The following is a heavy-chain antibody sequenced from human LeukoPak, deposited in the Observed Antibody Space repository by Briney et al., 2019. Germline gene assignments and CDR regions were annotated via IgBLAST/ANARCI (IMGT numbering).Heavy chain of an antibody. CDR3: ARNNNYDFWSGYYFDYYYYYYMDV. V-gene: IGHV1-46*01. CDR1: GYTFTSYA. CDR2: INPSGGST. Sequence: ASVKVSCKASGYTFTSYAMNWVRQAPGQGLEWMGIINPSGGSTSYAQKFQGRVTMTRDMSTSTVHMELSSLRSEDTAVYYCARNNNYDFWSGYYFDYYYYYYMDVWGKGTTVTVSS. D-gene: IGHD3-3*01. J-gene: IGHJ6*03.